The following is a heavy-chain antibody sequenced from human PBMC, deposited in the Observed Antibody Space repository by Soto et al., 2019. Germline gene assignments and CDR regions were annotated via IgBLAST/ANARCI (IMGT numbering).Heavy chain of an antibody. CDR1: GFTFSRYA. Sequence: GGSLRLSCAASGFTFSRYAMSWVRQAPGKGLEWVSAISGSGGSTYYADSVKGRFTISRDNSKNTLYLQMNSLRAEDTAVYYCAKDKIFGDYYYGMYVWGQGTTVTVSS. D-gene: IGHD3-3*01. CDR3: AKDKIFGDYYYGMYV. CDR2: ISGSGGST. J-gene: IGHJ6*02. V-gene: IGHV3-23*01.